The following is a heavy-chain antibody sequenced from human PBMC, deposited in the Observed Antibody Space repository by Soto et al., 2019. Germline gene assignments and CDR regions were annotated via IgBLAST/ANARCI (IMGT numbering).Heavy chain of an antibody. CDR1: GFTFSSYG. V-gene: IGHV3-30*18. D-gene: IGHD3-16*02. CDR3: AKDRLRLGESSLWPVDY. Sequence: GGSLRLSCAASGFTFSSYGMHWVRQAPGKGLEWVAVISYDGSNKYYADSVKGRFTISRDNSKNTLYLQMNSLRAEDTAVYYCAKDRLRLGESSLWPVDYWGQGTLVTVSS. CDR2: ISYDGSNK. J-gene: IGHJ4*02.